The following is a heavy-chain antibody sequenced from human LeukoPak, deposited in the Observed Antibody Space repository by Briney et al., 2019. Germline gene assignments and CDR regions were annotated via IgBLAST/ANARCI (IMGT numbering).Heavy chain of an antibody. J-gene: IGHJ6*02. Sequence: SETLSLTCTVSGGSISSGGYYWSWIRQHPGKGLEWIGYIYYSGSTYYNPSLESRVTISVDTSRNQLSLKLTSVTAADTALYYCWRSGLTGMREYERADYYYYGMDLWGQGTAVTVFS. D-gene: IGHD2-2*01. CDR3: WRSGLTGMREYERADYYYYGMDL. V-gene: IGHV4-31*03. CDR2: IYYSGST. CDR1: GGSISSGGYY.